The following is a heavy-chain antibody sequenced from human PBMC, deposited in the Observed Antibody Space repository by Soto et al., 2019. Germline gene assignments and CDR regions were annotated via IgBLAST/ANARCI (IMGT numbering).Heavy chain of an antibody. V-gene: IGHV3-7*01. CDR2: IKQGGNEK. J-gene: IGHJ6*02. Sequence: GSLRLSCEASGFMFSTYLMSWVRQAPGKGLEWVANIKQGGNEKFYVDSVKGRFTISRDNAKKSLFLQMNSLRPEDTAVYYCVGALTYEVPYYYYGMDVWDQGTTVTVSS. D-gene: IGHD3-16*01. CDR1: GFMFSTYL. CDR3: VGALTYEVPYYYYGMDV.